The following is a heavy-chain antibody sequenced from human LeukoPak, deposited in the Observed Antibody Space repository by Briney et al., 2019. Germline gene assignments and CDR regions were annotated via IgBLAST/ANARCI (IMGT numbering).Heavy chain of an antibody. D-gene: IGHD6-6*01. CDR1: GGSISSYY. Sequence: PSETLSLTCTVSGGSISSYYWGWLRQPPGKGLEWIGSIYYSGSTYYNPSLKSRVTISVDTSKNQFSLKLSSVTAADTAVYYCARRGIAARPEDYWGQGTLVTVSS. CDR2: IYYSGST. J-gene: IGHJ4*02. CDR3: ARRGIAARPEDY. V-gene: IGHV4-39*01.